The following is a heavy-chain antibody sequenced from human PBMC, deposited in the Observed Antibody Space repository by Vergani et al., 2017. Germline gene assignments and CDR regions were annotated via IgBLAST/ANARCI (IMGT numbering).Heavy chain of an antibody. CDR1: GGTFSSYA. J-gene: IGHJ6*02. Sequence: QVQLVQSGAEVKKPGSSVKVSCKASGGTFSSYAISWVRQAPGQGLEWMGGIIPIFGTANYAQKFQGRVTITADKSTSTAYMELNSLRAEDTAVYYCATAYYYGSGSWAPPGYGMDVWGQGTTVTVSS. CDR3: ATAYYYGSGSWAPPGYGMDV. CDR2: IIPIFGTA. D-gene: IGHD3-10*01. V-gene: IGHV1-69*06.